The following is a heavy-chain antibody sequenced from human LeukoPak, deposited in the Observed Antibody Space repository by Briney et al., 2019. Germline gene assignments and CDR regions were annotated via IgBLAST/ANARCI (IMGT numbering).Heavy chain of an antibody. V-gene: IGHV4-30-4*07. CDR2: MYYSGNT. J-gene: IGHJ4*02. Sequence: PSETLSLTCAVSGVSISSGGYSWSWIRQPPGKGLEWIGYMYYSGNTYYNPSLKSRVTISVDTSKNQFSLKLSSVTAADTAVYYCARDARGYYFDYWGQGTLVTVSS. CDR3: ARDARGYYFDY. CDR1: GVSISSGGYS.